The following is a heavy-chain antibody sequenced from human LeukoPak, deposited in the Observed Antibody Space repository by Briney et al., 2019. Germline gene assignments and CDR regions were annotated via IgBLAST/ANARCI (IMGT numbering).Heavy chain of an antibody. CDR2: INHSGST. Sequence: PSETLSLTCAVYGGSFSGYYWSWIRQPPGKGLEWIGEINHSGSTNYNPSLKSRVTISVDTSKNQFSLKLSSVTAADTAVYYCARGRFAILPRRFWFGPWGQGTLVTVSS. J-gene: IGHJ5*02. CDR1: GGSFSGYY. D-gene: IGHD3-16*01. CDR3: ARGRFAILPRRFWFGP. V-gene: IGHV4-34*01.